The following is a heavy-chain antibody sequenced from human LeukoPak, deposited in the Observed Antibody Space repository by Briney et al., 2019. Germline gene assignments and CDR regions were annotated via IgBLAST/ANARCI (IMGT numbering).Heavy chain of an antibody. CDR3: AREGWFGELSGDAFDI. J-gene: IGHJ3*02. CDR2: IYYSGST. Sequence: PSETLSLTCTVSGGSISSCYWSWIRQPPGKGLEWIGYIYYSGSTNYNPSLKSRVTISVDTSKNQFSLKLSSVTAADTAVYYCAREGWFGELSGDAFDIWGQGTMVTVSS. CDR1: GGSISSCY. V-gene: IGHV4-59*01. D-gene: IGHD3-10*01.